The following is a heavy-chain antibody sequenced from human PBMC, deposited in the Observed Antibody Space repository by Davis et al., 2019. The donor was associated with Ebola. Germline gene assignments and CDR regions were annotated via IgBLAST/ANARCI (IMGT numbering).Heavy chain of an antibody. J-gene: IGHJ4*02. CDR2: ISSSGSTI. Sequence: GESLKISCAASGFIFSDYYMSWIRQAPGKGLEWVSYISSSGSTINYADSVKGRFTISRDNAKNSLYLQMNSLRAEDTAVYYCARDCGSGSSLGFIDYWGQGTLVTVSS. D-gene: IGHD3-10*01. CDR1: GFIFSDYY. V-gene: IGHV3-11*01. CDR3: ARDCGSGSSLGFIDY.